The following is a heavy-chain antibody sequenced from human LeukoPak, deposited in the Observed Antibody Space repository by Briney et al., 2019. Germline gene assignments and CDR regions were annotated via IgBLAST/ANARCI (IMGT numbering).Heavy chain of an antibody. Sequence: PGRSLRLSCAASGFTFSTYGIHWVRQAPGEGLEWVANIKQDGSEKYYVDSVKGRFTISRDNAKNSLYLQMNSLRAEDTAVYYCASGMDTAMVDYWGQGTLVTVSS. CDR2: IKQDGSEK. D-gene: IGHD5-18*01. V-gene: IGHV3-7*01. CDR1: GFTFSTYG. CDR3: ASGMDTAMVDY. J-gene: IGHJ4*02.